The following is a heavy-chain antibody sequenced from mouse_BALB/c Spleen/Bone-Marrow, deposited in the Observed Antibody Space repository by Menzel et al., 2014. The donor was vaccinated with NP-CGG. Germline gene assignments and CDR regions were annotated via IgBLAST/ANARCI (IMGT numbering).Heavy chain of an antibody. V-gene: IGHV1-80*01. CDR1: GYSFSNYW. J-gene: IGHJ1*01. CDR3: ARGDTTATHWYFDV. CDR2: IYPGDGDT. D-gene: IGHD1-2*01. Sequence: QVQLQQSGAELVRPGSSVNISCKSSGYSFSNYWMNWMKQRPGQGLEWIGQIYPGDGDTNYNGKFKGKATLTADKSSSTAYMQFNSLTSEDSAVYYCARGDTTATHWYFDVWGAGTTVTVSS.